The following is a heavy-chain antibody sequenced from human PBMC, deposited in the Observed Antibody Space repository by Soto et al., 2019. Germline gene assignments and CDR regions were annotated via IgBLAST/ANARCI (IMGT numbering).Heavy chain of an antibody. V-gene: IGHV3-74*03. CDR3: ARRLEYFYMDV. CDR2: INADGTSP. Sequence: EVQLVESGGALVQPGGSLRLSCAASGFTFSSYWMHWVRQAPGKGLVWVSRINADGTSPKYADSVKGRFTISRDNAKNTLYLQMNSLRDEDTAGDYCARRLEYFYMDVWGKGTTVTVSS. D-gene: IGHD3-3*01. CDR1: GFTFSSYW. J-gene: IGHJ6*03.